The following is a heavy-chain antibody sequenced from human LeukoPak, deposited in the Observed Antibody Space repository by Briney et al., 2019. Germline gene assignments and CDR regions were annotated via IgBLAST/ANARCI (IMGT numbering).Heavy chain of an antibody. CDR2: IYYSGST. D-gene: IGHD1-26*01. V-gene: IGHV4-39*07. CDR1: GVSISSSSYY. J-gene: IGHJ4*02. Sequence: PSETLSLTCTVSGVSISSSSYYWGWIRQPPGKGLEWIGSIYYSGSTYYNPSLKSRVTISVDTSKNQFSLKLSSVTAADTAVYYCARDLGMGATALFDYWGQGTLVTVSS. CDR3: ARDLGMGATALFDY.